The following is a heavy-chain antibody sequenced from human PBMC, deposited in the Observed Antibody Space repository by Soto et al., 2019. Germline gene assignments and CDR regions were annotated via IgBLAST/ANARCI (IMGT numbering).Heavy chain of an antibody. CDR2: IYHSGST. CDR3: AKGYSGYDIDY. CDR1: GGSISSGGYS. Sequence: SETLSLTCAVSGGSISSGGYSWSWIRQPPGKGLEWIGYIYHSGSTYYNPSLKSRVTISVDRSKNQFSLKLSSVTAADTAVYYCAKGYSGYDIDYWGQGTLVTVSS. V-gene: IGHV4-30-2*01. J-gene: IGHJ4*02. D-gene: IGHD5-12*01.